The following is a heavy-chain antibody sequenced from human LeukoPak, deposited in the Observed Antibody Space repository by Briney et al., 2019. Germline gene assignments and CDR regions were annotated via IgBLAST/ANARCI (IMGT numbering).Heavy chain of an antibody. Sequence: PSGTLSLTCAVSGGSISSSNWWSWVRQPPGKGLEWIGEIYHSGSTNYNPSLKSRVTISVDKSKNQFSLKLSSVTAADTAVYYCARALRLSMPFYFDYWGQGTLVTVSS. CDR2: IYHSGST. CDR1: GGSISSSNW. CDR3: ARALRLSMPFYFDY. J-gene: IGHJ4*02. D-gene: IGHD2/OR15-2a*01. V-gene: IGHV4-4*02.